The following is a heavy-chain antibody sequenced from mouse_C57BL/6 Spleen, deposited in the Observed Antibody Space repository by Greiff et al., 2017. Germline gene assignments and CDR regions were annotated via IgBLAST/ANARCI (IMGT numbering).Heavy chain of an antibody. CDR2: INPNNGGT. D-gene: IGHD1-1*01. CDR3: ASVVPSYWYFDV. V-gene: IGHV1-26*01. CDR1: GYTFTDYY. J-gene: IGHJ1*03. Sequence: VQLQQSGPELVKPGASVKISCKASGYTFTDYYMNWVKQSHGKSLEWIGDINPNNGGTSYNQKFKGKATLTVDKSSSTAYMELRSLTSEDSAVYYCASVVPSYWYFDVWGTGTTVTVSS.